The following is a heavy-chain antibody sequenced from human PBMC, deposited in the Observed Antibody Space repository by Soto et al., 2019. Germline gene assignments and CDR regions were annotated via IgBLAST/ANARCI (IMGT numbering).Heavy chain of an antibody. CDR3: AREATIAAPLDS. CDR1: GGSISSGDYY. J-gene: IGHJ4*02. CDR2: IYYSGST. D-gene: IGHD6-6*01. Sequence: QVQLQESGPGLVKPSQTLSLTCTVSGGSISSGDYYWSWLRQPPGKGLEWIGYIYYSGSTYYNPSLKSRGTITVDTTKNQFTLKLSSVNAADTAVYYCAREATIAAPLDSWGQGTLVTVSS. V-gene: IGHV4-30-4*01.